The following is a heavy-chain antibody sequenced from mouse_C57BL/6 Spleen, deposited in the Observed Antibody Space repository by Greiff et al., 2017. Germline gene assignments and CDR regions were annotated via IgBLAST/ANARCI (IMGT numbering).Heavy chain of an antibody. Sequence: EVQLVESGGGLVKPGGSLKLSCAASGFTFSDYGMHWVRQAPEKGLEWVAYISSSSSTIYYADTVKGRFTISRDNAKNTLFLQMTSLRSEDTAMYYCARGYGSSLFDYWGQGTTLTVSS. CDR1: GFTFSDYG. D-gene: IGHD1-1*01. CDR2: ISSSSSTI. J-gene: IGHJ2*01. V-gene: IGHV5-17*01. CDR3: ARGYGSSLFDY.